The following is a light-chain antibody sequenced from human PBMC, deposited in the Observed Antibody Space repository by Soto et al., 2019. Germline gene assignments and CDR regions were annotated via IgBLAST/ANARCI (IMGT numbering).Light chain of an antibody. CDR2: DAS. V-gene: IGKV3-11*01. J-gene: IGKJ4*01. CDR1: QSVSSD. Sequence: EIVLTQSPGTLSLSPGDRATLSCRASQSVSSDLAWYQHKPGQAPRLLIYDASNRATGIPARFSGSGSGTDFTLTISSLESEDFAVYYCQQRSNWPPTFGGGTKVDIK. CDR3: QQRSNWPPT.